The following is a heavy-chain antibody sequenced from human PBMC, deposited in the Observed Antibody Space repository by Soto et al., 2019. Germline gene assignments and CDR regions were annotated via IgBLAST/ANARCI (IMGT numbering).Heavy chain of an antibody. CDR1: GGTFSSYA. CDR3: ARSQGSSTSLGIYYYYSYGMDV. V-gene: IGHV1-69*01. Sequence: QVQLVQSGAEVKKPGSSVKVSCKASGGTFSSYAISWVRQSPGQGLEWMGGIIPISGTANYAQKFQGRVTITADESTSTAYMELSSLRSEDTAVYYCARSQGSSTSLGIYYYYSYGMDVWGPGTTVTVSS. J-gene: IGHJ6*02. D-gene: IGHD2-2*01. CDR2: IIPISGTA.